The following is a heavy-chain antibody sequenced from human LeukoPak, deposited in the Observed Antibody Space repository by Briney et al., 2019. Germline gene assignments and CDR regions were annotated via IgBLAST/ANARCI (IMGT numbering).Heavy chain of an antibody. D-gene: IGHD2-2*01. J-gene: IGHJ2*01. CDR2: ISYDGSNK. Sequence: PGRSLRLSCAASGFTFSSYAMHWVRQAPGKGLEWVAVISYDGSNKYYADSVKGRFTISRDNSKNTLYLQMNSLRAEDTAVYYCAREGRYCSSTSCYGNRYFDLWGRGTLVTVSS. V-gene: IGHV3-30-3*01. CDR3: AREGRYCSSTSCYGNRYFDL. CDR1: GFTFSSYA.